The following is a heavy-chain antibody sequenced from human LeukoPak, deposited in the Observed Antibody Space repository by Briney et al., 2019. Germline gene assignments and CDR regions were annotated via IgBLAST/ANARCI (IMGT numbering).Heavy chain of an antibody. Sequence: GSLRLSCAASGFTFSSYAMSWVRQAPGKGLEWVSSITGSADNTYYADSVKGRLTISRDNSKNTLYLQMNSLRAEDTAVYYCAILAGNPYWGPGTLVTVSS. CDR3: AILAGNPY. D-gene: IGHD2-21*01. V-gene: IGHV3-23*01. J-gene: IGHJ4*02. CDR2: ITGSADNT. CDR1: GFTFSSYA.